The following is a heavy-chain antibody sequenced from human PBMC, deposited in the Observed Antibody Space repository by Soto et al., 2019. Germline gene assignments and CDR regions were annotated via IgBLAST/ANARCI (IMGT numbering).Heavy chain of an antibody. D-gene: IGHD6-19*01. CDR1: GGSISSSSYY. Sequence: SETLSLTCTVSGGSISSSSYYWGWIRQPPGKGLEWIGSIYYSGSTYYNPSLKSRVTISVDTSKNQFSLKLSSVTAADTAVYYCASLSGWYFAYWGQGTLVTVSS. CDR2: IYYSGST. CDR3: ASLSGWYFAY. V-gene: IGHV4-39*01. J-gene: IGHJ4*02.